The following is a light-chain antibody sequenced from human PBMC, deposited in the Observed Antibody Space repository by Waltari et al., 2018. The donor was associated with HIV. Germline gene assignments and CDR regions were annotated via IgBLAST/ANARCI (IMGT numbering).Light chain of an antibody. J-gene: IGLJ3*02. Sequence: QSVLTQPPSASGTTGQRVTISRSGSNSNIRSNTVNWYQQLPGTAPKLLIYTNNQRPSGVPDRFSGSKSGTSASLAISRLQSEDEADYYCAAWDDSLNGVVFGGGTRLTVL. CDR2: TNN. CDR1: NSNIRSNT. CDR3: AAWDDSLNGVV. V-gene: IGLV1-44*01.